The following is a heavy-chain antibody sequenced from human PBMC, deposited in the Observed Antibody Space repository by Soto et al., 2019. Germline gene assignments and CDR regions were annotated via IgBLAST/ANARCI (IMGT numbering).Heavy chain of an antibody. CDR1: GFTFSDYY. Sequence: RGSLKLSCAASGFTFSDYYMSWIRQAPGKGLEWLAYMSPSGSDVRYADSVKGRFTISRENAKNSLYLQMNSLRTGDTAVYYCARDIQGASLAIGYWGQGTLVTVSS. CDR2: MSPSGSDV. CDR3: ARDIQGASLAIGY. J-gene: IGHJ4*02. V-gene: IGHV3-11*01. D-gene: IGHD1-26*01.